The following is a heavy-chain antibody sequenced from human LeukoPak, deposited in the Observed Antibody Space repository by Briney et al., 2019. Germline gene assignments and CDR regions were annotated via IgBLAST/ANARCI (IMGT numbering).Heavy chain of an antibody. CDR2: IKQDGSEK. CDR1: GFTFSSYW. V-gene: IGHV3-7*03. CDR3: ARDGPGIAAAASRY. Sequence: GGSLRRSCAASGFTFSSYWMSWVRQAPGKGLEWVANIKQDGSEKYYVDSVKGRFTISRDNAKNSLYLQMNSLRAEDTAVYYCARDGPGIAAAASRYWGQGTLVTVSS. J-gene: IGHJ4*02. D-gene: IGHD6-13*01.